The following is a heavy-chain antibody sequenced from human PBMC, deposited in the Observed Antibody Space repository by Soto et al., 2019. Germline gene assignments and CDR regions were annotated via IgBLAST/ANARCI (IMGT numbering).Heavy chain of an antibody. J-gene: IGHJ5*02. CDR2: MNPNSGNT. CDR3: ASRRITIFGVVPGGFGP. V-gene: IGHV1-8*01. CDR1: GYTFTSYD. D-gene: IGHD3-3*01. Sequence: ASVKVSCKASGYTFTSYDINWVRQATGQGLEWMGWMNPNSGNTGFAQKFQGRVTMTRNTSISTVYMELSGLRSEDTAVYYCASRRITIFGVVPGGFGPWGQGTLVTVSS.